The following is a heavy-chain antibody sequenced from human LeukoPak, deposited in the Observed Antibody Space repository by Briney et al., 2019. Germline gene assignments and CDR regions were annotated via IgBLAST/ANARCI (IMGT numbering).Heavy chain of an antibody. V-gene: IGHV3-23*01. CDR2: ISGSGGST. J-gene: IGHJ4*02. CDR1: GFTFSSYG. Sequence: RPGGSLRLSCAASGFTFSSYGMSWVRQAPGKGLEWVSAISGSGGSTYYADSVKGRFTISRDNSKNTLYLQMNSLRAEDTAVYYCAKALGGGVTSFGYWGQGTLVTVSS. CDR3: AKALGGGVTSFGY. D-gene: IGHD4-17*01.